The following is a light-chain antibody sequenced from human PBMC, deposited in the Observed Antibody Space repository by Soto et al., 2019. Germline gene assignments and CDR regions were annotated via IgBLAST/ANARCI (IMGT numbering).Light chain of an antibody. Sequence: QSALTRPASVSGSPGQSITISCTGTSSDVGAYDFVSWYQQHPDKAPKLMIYEVSNRPSGVSHRFSGSKSVNTATLTISGLQAEDEADYYCSSYTTSSTRVFGTGTKLTVL. J-gene: IGLJ1*01. CDR2: EVS. V-gene: IGLV2-14*03. CDR1: SSDVGAYDF. CDR3: SSYTTSSTRV.